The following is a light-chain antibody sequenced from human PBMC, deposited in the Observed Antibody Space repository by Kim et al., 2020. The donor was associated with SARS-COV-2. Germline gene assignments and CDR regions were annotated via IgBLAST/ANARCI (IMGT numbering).Light chain of an antibody. CDR3: KSYTASSTWV. CDR1: SSDVGGYSY. Sequence: QSALTQPASVSGSPGQSITISCTGTSSDVGGYSYVSWYQQHPGKAPKLMIYDVNKRPSGVSSRFSGSKSGNMASLTISGLQAEDEADYYCKSYTASSTWVFGGGTQLTVL. J-gene: IGLJ3*02. CDR2: DVN. V-gene: IGLV2-14*01.